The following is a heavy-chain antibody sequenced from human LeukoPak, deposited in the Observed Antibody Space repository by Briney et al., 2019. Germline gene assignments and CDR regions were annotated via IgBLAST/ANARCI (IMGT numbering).Heavy chain of an antibody. V-gene: IGHV4-34*01. CDR3: ARGRRSSEYYFDY. CDR2: INHSGST. CDR1: GGSFSGYY. Sequence: SETLSLTCAVYGGSFSGYYWSWIRRPPGKGLEWIGEINHSGSTNYNPSLKSRVAISVDTSKNQFSLKLSSVTAADTAVYYCARGRRSSEYYFDYWGQGTLVTVSS. J-gene: IGHJ4*02. D-gene: IGHD3-10*01.